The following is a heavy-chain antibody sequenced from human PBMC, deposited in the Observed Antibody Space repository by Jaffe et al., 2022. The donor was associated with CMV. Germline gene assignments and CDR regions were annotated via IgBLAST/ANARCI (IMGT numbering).Heavy chain of an antibody. CDR3: ARGSPGYCSSTSCFPYMDV. V-gene: IGHV1-3*01. Sequence: QVQLVQSGAEVKKPGASVKVSCKASGYTFTSYAMHWVRQAPGQRLEWMGWINAGNGNTKYSQKFQGRVTITRDTSASTAYMELSSLRSEDTAVYYCARGSPGYCSSTSCFPYMDVWGKGTTVTVSS. J-gene: IGHJ6*03. CDR2: INAGNGNT. CDR1: GYTFTSYA. D-gene: IGHD2-2*01.